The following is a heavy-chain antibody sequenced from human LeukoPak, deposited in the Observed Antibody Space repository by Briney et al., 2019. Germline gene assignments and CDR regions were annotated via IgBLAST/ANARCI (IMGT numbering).Heavy chain of an antibody. Sequence: PSETPSLTCTVSGGSISSYYWSWIRQPPGKGLEWIGYIYYSGSTNYNPSLESRVTISVDTSKNQFSLKLSSVTAADTAVYYCARTPYFDYWGQGTLVTVSS. CDR2: IYYSGST. J-gene: IGHJ4*02. CDR1: GGSISSYY. V-gene: IGHV4-59*01. CDR3: ARTPYFDY.